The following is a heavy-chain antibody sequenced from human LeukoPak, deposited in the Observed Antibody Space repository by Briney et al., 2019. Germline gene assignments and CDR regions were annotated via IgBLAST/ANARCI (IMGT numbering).Heavy chain of an antibody. V-gene: IGHV1-2*02. J-gene: IGHJ4*02. CDR3: ARDIAARQGIDY. Sequence: ASVKVSCKASGYTFTGYYMHWVRQAPGQGLEWMGWINPNSGGTNYAQKFQGRVTMTRDTSISTAYMELSRLRSDDTAVYHCARDIAARQGIDYWGQGTLVTVSS. D-gene: IGHD6-6*01. CDR2: INPNSGGT. CDR1: GYTFTGYY.